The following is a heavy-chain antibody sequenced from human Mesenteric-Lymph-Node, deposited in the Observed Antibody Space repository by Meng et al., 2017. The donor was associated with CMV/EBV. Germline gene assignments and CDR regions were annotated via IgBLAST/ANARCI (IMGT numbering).Heavy chain of an antibody. CDR2: VYWDDDH. J-gene: IGHJ4*02. CDR1: LFSITTDRVG. V-gene: IGHV2-5*02. Sequence: SLFSITTDRVGVCWIRQPPRKALDWLALVYWDDDHLYHPSLKSRLTVTKDPSKNHIVLTVTNVDPVDTATYFCAHPRFTGYAMYYFDYWGQGILVTVSS. D-gene: IGHD5-12*01. CDR3: AHPRFTGYAMYYFDY.